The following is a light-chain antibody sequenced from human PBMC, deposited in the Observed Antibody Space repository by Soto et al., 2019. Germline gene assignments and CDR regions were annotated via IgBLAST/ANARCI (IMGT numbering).Light chain of an antibody. Sequence: IQFTQSPSSLPASVGDTVTITCRASQGINTFLAWYQQKAGKAPKLLIYAASSLQSGVPSRFSGRGSGTDGFITISSLQHEDGSTYYCQQTYSTTYTFGQGTKVDIK. J-gene: IGKJ2*01. CDR2: AAS. CDR3: QQTYSTTYT. CDR1: QGINTF. V-gene: IGKV1-39*01.